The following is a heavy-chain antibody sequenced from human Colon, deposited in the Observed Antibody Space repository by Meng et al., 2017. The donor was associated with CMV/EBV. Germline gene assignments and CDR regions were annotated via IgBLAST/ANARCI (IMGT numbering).Heavy chain of an antibody. CDR3: VNRAYSQGQDF. J-gene: IGHJ4*02. CDR1: GVAMSLYY. D-gene: IGHD5-18*01. Sequence: SETLSLTCSVSGVAMSLYYWSWIRQAPGKGLEWIGHIYESGTTKYNPSLESRVTISADTSKNEFSLKLRSVTAADTAVYYCVNRAYSQGQDFWGQGTLVTVSS. CDR2: IYESGTT. V-gene: IGHV4-59*12.